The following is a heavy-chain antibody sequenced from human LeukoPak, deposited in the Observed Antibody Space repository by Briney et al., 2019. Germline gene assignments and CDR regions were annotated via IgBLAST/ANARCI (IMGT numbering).Heavy chain of an antibody. J-gene: IGHJ4*02. CDR1: GFTFSSYS. CDR3: ASDSLTTVTDY. CDR2: ISSSSSTI. D-gene: IGHD4-17*01. V-gene: IGHV3-48*01. Sequence: PGGSLRLSCAASGFTFSSYSMNWVRQAPGKGLEWVSYISSSSSTIYYADSVKGRFTISRDNAKNSLYLQMNSLRAEDTAVYYCASDSLTTVTDYWRQGTLVTVSS.